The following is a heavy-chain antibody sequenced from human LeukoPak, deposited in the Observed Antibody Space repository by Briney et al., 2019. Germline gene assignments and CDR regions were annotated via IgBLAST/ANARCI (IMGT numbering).Heavy chain of an antibody. J-gene: IGHJ4*02. D-gene: IGHD4-17*01. CDR2: ISGSGGST. CDR3: ANLHYGYLYYFYY. Sequence: GGSLRLSCAASGFTFSSYAMSWVRQAPGKGLEWVSAISGSGGSTYYADSVKGRFTISRDNSKNTLYLQMNSLRAEDTAVYYCANLHYGYLYYFYYWGQGTLVTVSS. CDR1: GFTFSSYA. V-gene: IGHV3-23*01.